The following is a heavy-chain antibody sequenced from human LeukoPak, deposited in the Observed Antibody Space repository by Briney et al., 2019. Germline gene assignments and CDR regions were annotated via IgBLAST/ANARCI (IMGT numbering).Heavy chain of an antibody. CDR1: GGSISSSSYY. V-gene: IGHV4-39*07. CDR3: ASIYSYGSMGAFDI. D-gene: IGHD5-18*01. J-gene: IGHJ3*02. CDR2: IYYSGSN. Sequence: SETLSLTCTVSGGSISSSSYYWGWIRQPPGKGLEWIGSIYYSGSNYYNPSLKSRVTISVDTSKNQFSLKLSSVTAADTAVYYCASIYSYGSMGAFDIWGQGTMVTVSS.